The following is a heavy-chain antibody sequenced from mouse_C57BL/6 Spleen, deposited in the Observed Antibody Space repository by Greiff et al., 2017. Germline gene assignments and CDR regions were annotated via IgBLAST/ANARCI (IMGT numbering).Heavy chain of an antibody. D-gene: IGHD1-1*01. CDR2: IYPGDGDT. CDR1: GYTFTSYW. J-gene: IGHJ1*03. CDR3: ARDYGSSYGYFDV. V-gene: IGHV1-82*01. Sequence: QVQLQQPGAELVKPGASVKLSCKASGYTFTSYWMHWVKQRPGKGLEWIGRIYPGDGDTNYNGKFKGKATLTADKSSSTAYMQLSSLTSEDSAVYFCARDYGSSYGYFDVWGTGTTVTVSS.